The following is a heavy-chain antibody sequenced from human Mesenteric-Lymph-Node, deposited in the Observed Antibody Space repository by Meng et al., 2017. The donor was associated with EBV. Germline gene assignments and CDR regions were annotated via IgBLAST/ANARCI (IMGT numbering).Heavy chain of an antibody. J-gene: IGHJ4*02. CDR2: IYYSGST. D-gene: IGHD6-19*01. V-gene: IGHV4-59*01. Sequence: VQRQESVPGLVKPSPTLSLTCAVSGGSISSYYWSWIRQPPGQGLEWIGYIYYSGSTNYNPSLKSRVTISVDTSKNQFSLKLSSVTAADTAVYYCARDKDPVAGIFDYWGQGTLVTVSS. CDR1: GGSISSYY. CDR3: ARDKDPVAGIFDY.